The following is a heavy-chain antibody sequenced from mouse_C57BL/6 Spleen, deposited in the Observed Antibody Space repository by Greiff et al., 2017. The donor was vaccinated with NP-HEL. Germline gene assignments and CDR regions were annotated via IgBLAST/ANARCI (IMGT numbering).Heavy chain of an antibody. J-gene: IGHJ2*01. CDR3: ARQGGQLRLQFDY. Sequence: VQLQQPGAELVKPGASVKLSCKASGYTFTSYWMHWVKQRPGQGLEWIGMIHPNSGSTNYNEKFKSKATLTVDKSSSTAYMQLSSLTSEDSAVYYCARQGGQLRLQFDYWGQGTTLTVSS. CDR2: IHPNSGST. D-gene: IGHD3-2*02. CDR1: GYTFTSYW. V-gene: IGHV1-64*01.